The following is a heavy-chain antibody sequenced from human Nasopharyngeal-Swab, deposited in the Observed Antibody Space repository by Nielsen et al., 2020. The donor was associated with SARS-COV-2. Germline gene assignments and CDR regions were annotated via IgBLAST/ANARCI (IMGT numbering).Heavy chain of an antibody. CDR2: INPSGGST. Sequence: ASVKVSCKASGYTFTSYYMHWVRQAPGQGLEWMGIINPSGGSTSYAQKFQGRVTMTRDTSTSTVYMELSSLRSEDTAVYYCASVPLGYCSSTSCYAFDYWGQGTLVTVSS. V-gene: IGHV1-46*01. D-gene: IGHD2-2*01. CDR1: GYTFTSYY. J-gene: IGHJ4*02. CDR3: ASVPLGYCSSTSCYAFDY.